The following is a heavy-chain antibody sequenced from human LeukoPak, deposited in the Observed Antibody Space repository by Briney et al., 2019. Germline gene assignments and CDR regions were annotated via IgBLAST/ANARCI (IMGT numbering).Heavy chain of an antibody. V-gene: IGHV3-30*04. Sequence: GGSLRLSCVASGLAFSSYSMHWVRQAPGKGLEWVGVISYDGSDEYYTDSVKGRFTISRDNAKNSLYLQMNSLRAEDTAVYYCARDPDYGMDVWGQGTTVTVSS. CDR1: GLAFSSYS. CDR3: ARDPDYGMDV. J-gene: IGHJ6*02. CDR2: ISYDGSDE.